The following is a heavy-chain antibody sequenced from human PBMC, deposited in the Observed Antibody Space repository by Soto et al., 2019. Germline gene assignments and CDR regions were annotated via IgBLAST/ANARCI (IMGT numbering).Heavy chain of an antibody. CDR2: ISASGDDT. CDR1: GFTFSSFA. D-gene: IGHD5-18*01. Sequence: EVQLLESGGGLVQPGGSLRLSCAASGFTFSSFAMSWVRQAPGKGLEWVSAISASGDDTHYADHVKGRFTISRDNSKNTLYLQMNSLRAEDTAVYYCAKVDGGYSYGTVDYWGQGTLVTVSS. V-gene: IGHV3-23*01. J-gene: IGHJ4*02. CDR3: AKVDGGYSYGTVDY.